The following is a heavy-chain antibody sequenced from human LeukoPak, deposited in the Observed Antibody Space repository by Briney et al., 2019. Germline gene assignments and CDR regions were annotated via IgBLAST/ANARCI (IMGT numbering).Heavy chain of an antibody. Sequence: SGGSLRLSCAASEFTFSSYWMSWVRQAPGKGLEWVANIKQDGSEKYYVDSVKGRFAISRDNAKNSLYLQMNSLRADDTAVYYCARGGGYAWDYWGQGTLVTVSS. V-gene: IGHV3-7*01. CDR2: IKQDGSEK. CDR3: ARGGGYAWDY. CDR1: EFTFSSYW. J-gene: IGHJ4*02. D-gene: IGHD5-12*01.